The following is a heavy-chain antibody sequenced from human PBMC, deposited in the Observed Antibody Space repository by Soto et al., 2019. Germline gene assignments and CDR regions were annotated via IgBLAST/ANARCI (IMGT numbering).Heavy chain of an antibody. CDR3: ARERYVASRHSHFDS. D-gene: IGHD6-6*01. V-gene: IGHV1-18*04. Sequence: QVQLVQSRAEVKEPGASVKVSCKASGYRFSTYGINWVRQAPGQGLEWMGWTSTNNGDTNYAQKFQGRVTLTTDTSTSTAYMELRSLISDDTAVYFCARERYVASRHSHFDSWGQGTQVTVSS. CDR2: TSTNNGDT. CDR1: GYRFSTYG. J-gene: IGHJ4*02.